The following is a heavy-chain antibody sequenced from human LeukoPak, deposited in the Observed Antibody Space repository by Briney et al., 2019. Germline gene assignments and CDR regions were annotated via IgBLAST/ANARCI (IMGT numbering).Heavy chain of an antibody. Sequence: SETLSLTCTVSGYSISSGYYWGWIRQPPGKGLEWIGSIYHSGSTYYNPSLKSRVTISVDTSKNQFSLKLSSVTAADTAVYYCARVTTYYYDSSGDSFDYWGQGTLVTVSS. CDR2: IYHSGST. D-gene: IGHD3-22*01. V-gene: IGHV4-38-2*02. CDR1: GYSISSGYY. J-gene: IGHJ4*02. CDR3: ARVTTYYYDSSGDSFDY.